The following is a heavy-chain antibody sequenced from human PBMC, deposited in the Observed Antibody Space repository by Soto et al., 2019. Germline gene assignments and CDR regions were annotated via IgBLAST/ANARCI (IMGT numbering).Heavy chain of an antibody. CDR1: GYSFASYW. J-gene: IGHJ4*02. CDR2: IYPGDSDS. Sequence: GASLKISCQGSGYSFASYWIGWVRQMPGKDLEWMGIIYPGDSDSRYSRSFRGHVTISVDKTLNTAYLQWDSLKASDTAMYYCATPPYKYGDVRHFCYWGQGTQVTVT. D-gene: IGHD4-17*01. V-gene: IGHV5-51*01. CDR3: ATPPYKYGDVRHFCY.